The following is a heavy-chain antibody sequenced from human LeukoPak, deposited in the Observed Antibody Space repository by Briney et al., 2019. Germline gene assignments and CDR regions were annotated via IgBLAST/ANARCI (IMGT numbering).Heavy chain of an antibody. CDR3: ARGAPGNPRLVHWFDP. CDR2: ISSSSSTI. CDR1: GFTFSSYA. D-gene: IGHD1-1*01. V-gene: IGHV3-48*01. J-gene: IGHJ5*02. Sequence: PGGSLRLSCAASGFTFSSYAMHWVRQAPGKGLEWVSYISSSSSTIYYADSVKGRFTISRDNAKNSLYLQMNSLRAEDTAVYYCARGAPGNPRLVHWFDPWGQGTLVTVSS.